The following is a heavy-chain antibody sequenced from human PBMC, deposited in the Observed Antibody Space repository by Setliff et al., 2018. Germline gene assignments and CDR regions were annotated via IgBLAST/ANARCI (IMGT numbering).Heavy chain of an antibody. CDR1: GFSINSGTHF. CDR3: ARVSDFWSGPAPLDH. Sequence: SETLSLTCTVSGFSINSGTHFWSWIRQHPGKGLEWIGYIYYSGSTSYYNPSLESRITISIETFKNQVYLNLTSVTAADTAVYYCARVSDFWSGPAPLDHWSQGTLVTVSS. V-gene: IGHV4-61*01. CDR2: IYYSGSTS. D-gene: IGHD3-3*01. J-gene: IGHJ4*02.